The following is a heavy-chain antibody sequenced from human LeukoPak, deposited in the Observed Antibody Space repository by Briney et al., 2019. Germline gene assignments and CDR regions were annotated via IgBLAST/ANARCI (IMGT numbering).Heavy chain of an antibody. D-gene: IGHD1-26*01. CDR3: ARGNVVVGTTLYYGMDV. CDR2: INPSGGST. J-gene: IGHJ6*02. V-gene: IGHV1-46*01. CDR1: GYTFTSYY. Sequence: ASVKVSCKASGYTFTSYYMHWVRQAPGQGLEWMGIINPSGGSTSYAQKFQGRVTMTRDTSTSTVYMELSSLRSEDTAVYYCARGNVVVGTTLYYGMDVWGQGTTVTVSS.